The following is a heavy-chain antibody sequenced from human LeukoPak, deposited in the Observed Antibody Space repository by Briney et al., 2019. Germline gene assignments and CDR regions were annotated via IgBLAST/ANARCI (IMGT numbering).Heavy chain of an antibody. J-gene: IGHJ4*02. V-gene: IGHV4-59*11. CDR2: IYYSGST. Sequence: SETLSLTCTVSGGSISSHYWSWIRQPPGKGPEWIGYIYYSGSTNSNPSLKSRVTISVDTSKNQFSLKLSSVTAADTAVYYCARGGDGYTLYYFDYWGQGTLVTVSS. D-gene: IGHD5-24*01. CDR3: ARGGDGYTLYYFDY. CDR1: GGSISSHY.